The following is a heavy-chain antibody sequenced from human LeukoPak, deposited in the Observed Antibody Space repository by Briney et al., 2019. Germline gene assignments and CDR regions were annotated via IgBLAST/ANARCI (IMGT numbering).Heavy chain of an antibody. V-gene: IGHV4-61*01. CDR3: ARLGSGGYYYDSSGIFDY. CDR1: GGSVSSGSYY. CDR2: IYYSGST. Sequence: SETLSLTCTVSGGSVSSGSYYWSWIRQPPGKGLEWIGYIYYSGSTNYNPSLKSRVTISVDTSKNQFSLKLSSVTAADTAVYYCARLGSGGYYYDSSGIFDYWGQGTLVTVSS. D-gene: IGHD3-22*01. J-gene: IGHJ4*02.